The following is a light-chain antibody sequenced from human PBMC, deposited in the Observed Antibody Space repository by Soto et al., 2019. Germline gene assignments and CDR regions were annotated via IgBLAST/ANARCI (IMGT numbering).Light chain of an antibody. CDR3: SSYTSTSTYV. CDR1: SSDVGDYNY. Sequence: QSALTQPASVSGSPGQSITISCTGTSSDVGDYNYVSWYQQHPGKAPKLLVYDVTNRPSGVSNRFSGSKSGNTASLTISGLQPEAAADYYCSSYTSTSTYVFGTGTKLTVL. J-gene: IGLJ1*01. V-gene: IGLV2-14*03. CDR2: DVT.